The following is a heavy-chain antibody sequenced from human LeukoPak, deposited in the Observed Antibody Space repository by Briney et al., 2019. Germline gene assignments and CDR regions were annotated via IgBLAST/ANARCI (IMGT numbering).Heavy chain of an antibody. D-gene: IGHD2-2*01. Sequence: NHGESLKISCQGSGYSFTSYWIGWVRQLPGKGLEWMGIIYPGDSDTRYSPSFQGQVTISADKSISTAYLQWSSLKASDTAMYYCARILVPAAMGFFDYWGQGTLVTVSS. J-gene: IGHJ4*02. CDR2: IYPGDSDT. V-gene: IGHV5-51*01. CDR3: ARILVPAAMGFFDY. CDR1: GYSFTSYW.